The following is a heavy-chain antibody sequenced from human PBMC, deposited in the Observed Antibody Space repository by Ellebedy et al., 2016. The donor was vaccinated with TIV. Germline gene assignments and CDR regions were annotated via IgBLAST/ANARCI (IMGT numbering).Heavy chain of an antibody. CDR3: ARHGVGLERGLPGIDY. CDR1: GYSFTSYW. V-gene: IGHV5-51*01. J-gene: IGHJ4*02. Sequence: GGSLRLSCKGSGYSFTSYWIGWVRQMPGKGLEWMGIKHCGASDTRYSPSFQGQVTISADKSISTAYLQWSSLKASDTAMYYCARHGVGLERGLPGIDYWGQGTLVTVSS. D-gene: IGHD1-1*01. CDR2: KHCGASDT.